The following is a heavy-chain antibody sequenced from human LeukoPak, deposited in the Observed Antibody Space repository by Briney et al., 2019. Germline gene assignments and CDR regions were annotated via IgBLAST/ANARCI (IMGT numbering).Heavy chain of an antibody. Sequence: SGPTLVKPTQTLTLTCTFSGFSLSTSGVGVGWIRQPPVKALEWLALIYWDDDKRYSPSLKSRLTITKDTSKNQVVLTMTNMDPVDTATYYCAAPSETGDQLGYWGQGTLVTVSS. V-gene: IGHV2-5*02. D-gene: IGHD7-27*01. J-gene: IGHJ4*02. CDR1: GFSLSTSGVG. CDR3: AAPSETGDQLGY. CDR2: IYWDDDK.